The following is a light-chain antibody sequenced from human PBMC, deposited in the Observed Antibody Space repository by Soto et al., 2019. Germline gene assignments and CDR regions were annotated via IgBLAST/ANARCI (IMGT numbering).Light chain of an antibody. CDR1: SSNIGSNT. V-gene: IGLV1-44*01. CDR2: GNS. J-gene: IGLJ3*02. Sequence: QSVLTQPPSASGTPGQRVNISCSGSSSNIGSNTVSWYQQLPGTAPKLLIYGNSQRPSGVPDRFSGSKSGTSASLAISGLQSEDEADYYCAAWDDSLNGWVFGGGTKLTVL. CDR3: AAWDDSLNGWV.